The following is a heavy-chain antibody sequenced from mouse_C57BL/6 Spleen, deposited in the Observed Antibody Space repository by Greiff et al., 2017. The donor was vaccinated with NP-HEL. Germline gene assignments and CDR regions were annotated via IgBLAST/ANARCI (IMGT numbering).Heavy chain of an antibody. CDR2: IDPETGGT. D-gene: IGHD2-12*01. J-gene: IGHJ2*01. CDR3: TRRGFYYSPYYFDY. V-gene: IGHV1-15*01. CDR1: GYTFTDYE. Sequence: QVQLQQSGAELVRPGASVTLSCKASGYTFTDYEMHWVKQTPVHGLEWIGAIDPETGGTAYNQKFKGKAILTADKSSSTAYMELRSLTSEDSAVYYCTRRGFYYSPYYFDYWRQGTTLTVSS.